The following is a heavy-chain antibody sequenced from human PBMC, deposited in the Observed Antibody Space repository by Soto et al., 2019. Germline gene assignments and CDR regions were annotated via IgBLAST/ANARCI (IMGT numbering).Heavy chain of an antibody. CDR2: IIPIFGTA. J-gene: IGHJ5*01. CDR1: GVAFSGYA. V-gene: IGHV1-69*13. D-gene: IGHD1-7*01. CDR3: ARSPLELPKWFDS. Sequence: GXSVKVCCNASGVAFSGYAIGWVRQAPGQGLEWMGGIIPIFGTANYSQKFQGRVTITADESTSTAYMELSSLRSEDTAVYYCARSPLELPKWFDSWGQGTLVTVSS.